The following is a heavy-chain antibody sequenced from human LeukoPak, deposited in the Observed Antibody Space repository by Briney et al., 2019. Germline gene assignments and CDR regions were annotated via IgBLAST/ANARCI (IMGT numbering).Heavy chain of an antibody. Sequence: GGSLRLSCAASGFTFRNYVIHWVRQAPGKGLEWVAVTSSDLNVKLYADSVKGRFTISRDNSRSTPYLQMNSLRPEDTAIYYCAREGYYGSGSPPSLYFDYWGQGTLVTVSS. CDR2: TSSDLNVK. V-gene: IGHV3-30-3*01. CDR1: GFTFRNYV. D-gene: IGHD3-10*01. CDR3: AREGYYGSGSPPSLYFDY. J-gene: IGHJ4*02.